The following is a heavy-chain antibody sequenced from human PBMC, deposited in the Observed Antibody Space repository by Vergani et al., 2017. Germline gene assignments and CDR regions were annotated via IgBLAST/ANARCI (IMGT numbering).Heavy chain of an antibody. CDR1: GFTFSSYG. CDR3: ARDRGGISYDSSGYSSNDAFDI. J-gene: IGHJ3*02. CDR2: IWYDGSNK. D-gene: IGHD3-22*01. V-gene: IGHV3-33*01. Sequence: QVQLVESGGGVVQPGRSLRLSCAASGFTFSSYGMHWVRQAPGKGLEWVAVIWYDGSNKYYADSVKGRFTISRDNSKNTLYLQMNSLRAEDTAVYYCARDRGGISYDSSGYSSNDAFDIWGQGTMVTVSS.